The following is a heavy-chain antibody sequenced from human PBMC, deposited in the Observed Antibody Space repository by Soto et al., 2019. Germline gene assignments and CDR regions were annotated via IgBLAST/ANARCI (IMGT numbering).Heavy chain of an antibody. Sequence: QVQLQESGPGQVKPSETLSLTCTISGGSISVYYWSWVRQPPGHELEWIGYIYASGSPYYNPCLRSRVTIPADTSKNQISLKLTSPTAADTAVYYCARGVGSSPPRYWGRGTLVTVSS. J-gene: IGHJ4*02. CDR1: GGSISVYY. CDR3: ARGVGSSPPRY. D-gene: IGHD1-26*01. V-gene: IGHV4-59*01. CDR2: IYASGSP.